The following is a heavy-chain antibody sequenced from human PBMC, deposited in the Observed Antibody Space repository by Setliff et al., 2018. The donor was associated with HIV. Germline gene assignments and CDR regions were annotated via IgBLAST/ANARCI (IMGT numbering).Heavy chain of an antibody. J-gene: IGHJ6*03. D-gene: IGHD5-12*01. Sequence: KPSETLSLTCGVSGYSMSSGYYWGWIRQPPGKGLEWIGNVYHTGSTDYNPSLKSRVTISVDTSKNQFSLTLTSVTATDTAVYYCARGVIETDYDYVDIYYYNYMDVWGKGTTVTVSS. CDR3: ARGVIETDYDYVDIYYYNYMDV. CDR1: GYSMSSGYY. V-gene: IGHV4-38-2*01. CDR2: VYHTGST.